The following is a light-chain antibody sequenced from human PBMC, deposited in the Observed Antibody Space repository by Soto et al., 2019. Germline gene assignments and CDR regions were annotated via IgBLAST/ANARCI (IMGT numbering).Light chain of an antibody. CDR3: AAWDDSLNGLV. CDR2: SNN. CDR1: SSNIGSNY. J-gene: IGLJ1*01. Sequence: QSVLTQPPSASGTPGQRVTISCSGSSSNIGSNYVYWYQQLPGTAPKLLIYSNNQRPSRVPDRFSGSKSGTSASLAISGLQSEDEADYYCAAWDDSLNGLVFGTGTKLTVL. V-gene: IGLV1-44*01.